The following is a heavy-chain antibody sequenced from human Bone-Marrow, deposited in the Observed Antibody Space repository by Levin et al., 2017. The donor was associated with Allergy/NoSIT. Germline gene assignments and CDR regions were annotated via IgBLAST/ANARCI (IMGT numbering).Heavy chain of an antibody. CDR3: ARGDCYSGSCYGPDWLDP. V-gene: IGHV1-8*01. Sequence: ASVKVSCKTSGYTFTSYNVYWVRQAPGQGLEWMGYINPNSGNTGYAQKFQGRVSMTRNSSISTAYMELRGLKFEDTAIYYCARGDCYSGSCYGPDWLDPWGQGTQVTVSS. J-gene: IGHJ5*02. CDR1: GYTFTSYN. CDR2: INPNSGNT. D-gene: IGHD2/OR15-2a*01.